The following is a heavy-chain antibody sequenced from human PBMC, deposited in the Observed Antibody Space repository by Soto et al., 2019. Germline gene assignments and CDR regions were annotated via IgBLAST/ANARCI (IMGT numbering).Heavy chain of an antibody. D-gene: IGHD5-18*01. Sequence: QVQLVESGGGVVQPGRSLRLSCAASGFTFSSYAMHWVRQAPGKGLEWVAVISYDGSNKYYADSVKGRFTISRDNSKNTLYLQMNSLRAEDTAVYYCARDPSPPNTWIQLCWGMDVW. CDR3: ARDPSPPNTWIQLCWGMDV. CDR2: ISYDGSNK. V-gene: IGHV3-30-3*01. J-gene: IGHJ6*01. CDR1: GFTFSSYA.